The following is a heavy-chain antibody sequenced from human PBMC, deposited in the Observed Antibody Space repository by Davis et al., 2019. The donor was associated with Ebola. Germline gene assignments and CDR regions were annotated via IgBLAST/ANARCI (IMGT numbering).Heavy chain of an antibody. CDR1: GFTFSSYW. J-gene: IGHJ4*02. CDR2: IKQDGSEK. V-gene: IGHV3-7*01. D-gene: IGHD3-22*01. CDR3: ARSTRHYDSSGYYHHNEFDF. Sequence: GESLKISCAASGFTFSSYWMSWVRQAPGKGLEWVANIKQDGSEKYYVDSVKGRFTISRDNAKNSLYLQMNSLRAEDTAVYYCARSTRHYDSSGYYHHNEFDFWGQGTLVTVSS.